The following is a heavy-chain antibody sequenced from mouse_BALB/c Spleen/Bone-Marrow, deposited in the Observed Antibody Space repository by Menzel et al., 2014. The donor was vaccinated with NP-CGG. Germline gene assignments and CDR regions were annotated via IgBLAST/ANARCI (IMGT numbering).Heavy chain of an antibody. CDR3: ARLHYYGYGAY. Sequence: EVMLVESGGGLVQPGGSLKLSCAASGFDFXSYWMNWVRQAPGKGLEWIGEINPDSSTINYTPSLKDKFIISRDNAKNTLYLQMSKVRSEDTALYYCARLHYYGYGAYWGQGTLVTVSA. CDR1: GFDFXSYW. D-gene: IGHD1-2*01. V-gene: IGHV4-1*02. J-gene: IGHJ3*01. CDR2: INPDSSTI.